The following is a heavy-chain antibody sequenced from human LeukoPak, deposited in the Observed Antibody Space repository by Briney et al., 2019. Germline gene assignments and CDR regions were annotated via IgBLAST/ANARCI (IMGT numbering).Heavy chain of an antibody. V-gene: IGHV4-38-2*02. J-gene: IGHJ3*02. Sequence: PSETLSLTCIISGYTISSGYQWGWIRQPPGKGLEWIGNIYYSGSTYYNPSLKGRLTTSVDRSNNLFSLNLNSVTAADTAVYYCARIIAASQDVFDIWGQGTMITVSS. D-gene: IGHD6-6*01. CDR2: IYYSGST. CDR1: GYTISSGYQ. CDR3: ARIIAASQDVFDI.